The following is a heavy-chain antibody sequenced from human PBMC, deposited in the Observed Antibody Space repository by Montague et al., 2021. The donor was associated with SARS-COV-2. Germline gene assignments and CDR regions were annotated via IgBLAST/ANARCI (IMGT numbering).Heavy chain of an antibody. CDR1: GGFISSGNW. J-gene: IGHJ4*02. D-gene: IGHD6-13*01. Sequence: SETLSLTCAVSGGFISSGNWWSWVRQPPGKGLEWIGEIFHSRAASYNPSLKSRLTISMDKSKNEFSLKLNSVTAADTAMYYCARDFVAAVPDRFDSWGQGVLVTVSS. CDR3: ARDFVAAVPDRFDS. CDR2: IFHSRAA. V-gene: IGHV4/OR15-8*02.